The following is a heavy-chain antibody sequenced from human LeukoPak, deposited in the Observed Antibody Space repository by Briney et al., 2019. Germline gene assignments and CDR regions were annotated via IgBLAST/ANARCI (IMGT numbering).Heavy chain of an antibody. CDR3: ARGFYGNYYYYGMDV. D-gene: IGHD3-16*01. CDR2: IYYSGST. Sequence: SETLSLTSTVSGGSISSYYWSWIRQPPGKGLEWIGYIYYSGSTNYNPSLKSRVTISVDTSKNQFSLKLSSVTAADTAVYYCARGFYGNYYYYGMDVWGKGTTVTVSS. V-gene: IGHV4-59*01. CDR1: GGSISSYY. J-gene: IGHJ6*04.